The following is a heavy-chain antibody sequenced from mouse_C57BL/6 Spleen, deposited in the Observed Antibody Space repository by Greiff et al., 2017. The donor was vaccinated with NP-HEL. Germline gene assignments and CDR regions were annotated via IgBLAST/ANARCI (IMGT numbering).Heavy chain of an antibody. Sequence: QVQLQQPGAELVMPGASVKLSCKASGYTFTSYWMHWVKQRPGQGLEWIGEIDPSDSYTNYNQKFKGKSTLTVDKSSSTAYMQLSSLTSEDSAVYDCARLGGSSYEAWFAYWGQGTLVTVSA. CDR1: GYTFTSYW. J-gene: IGHJ3*01. D-gene: IGHD1-1*01. CDR3: ARLGGSSYEAWFAY. V-gene: IGHV1-69*01. CDR2: IDPSDSYT.